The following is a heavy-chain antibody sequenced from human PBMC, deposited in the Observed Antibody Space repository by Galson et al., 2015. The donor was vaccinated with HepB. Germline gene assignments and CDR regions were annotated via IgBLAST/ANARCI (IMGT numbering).Heavy chain of an antibody. Sequence: SLRLSCAASGFTFSSYGMHWVRQAPGKGLEWVAVIWYDGSNKYYADSVKGRFTISRDNSKNTLYLQMNSLRAEDTAVYYCASSPLVATAPLDYWGQGTLVTVSS. D-gene: IGHD5-12*01. CDR1: GFTFSSYG. J-gene: IGHJ4*02. V-gene: IGHV3-33*01. CDR3: ASSPLVATAPLDY. CDR2: IWYDGSNK.